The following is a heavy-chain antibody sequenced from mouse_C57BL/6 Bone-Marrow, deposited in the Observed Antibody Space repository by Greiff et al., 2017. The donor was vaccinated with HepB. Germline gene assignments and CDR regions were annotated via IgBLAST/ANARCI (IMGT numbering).Heavy chain of an antibody. Sequence: EVQVVESGGGLVQPGGSMKLSCVASGFTFSNYWMNWVRQSPEKGLEWVAQIRLKSDNYATHYAESVKGRFTISRDDSKSSVYLQMNNLRAEDTGIYYCTDRYYYGSSYPGWFAYWGQGTLVTVSA. CDR1: GFTFSNYW. D-gene: IGHD1-1*01. J-gene: IGHJ3*01. V-gene: IGHV6-3*01. CDR3: TDRYYYGSSYPGWFAY. CDR2: IRLKSDNYAT.